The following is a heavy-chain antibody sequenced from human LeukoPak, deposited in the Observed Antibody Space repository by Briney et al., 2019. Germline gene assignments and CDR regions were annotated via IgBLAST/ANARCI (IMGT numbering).Heavy chain of an antibody. D-gene: IGHD2-2*01. CDR2: LSGSGYNT. J-gene: IGHJ4*02. Sequence: GGSLRLSWAASGFTFSSDALSWVRQAPGKGLEWVSSLSGSGYNTYYADSVKGRFTISRDNSKNTVYLQMNSLRAEDTAVYYCAKDPYGTRYFDYWGQGTLVTVSS. V-gene: IGHV3-23*01. CDR1: GFTFSSDA. CDR3: AKDPYGTRYFDY.